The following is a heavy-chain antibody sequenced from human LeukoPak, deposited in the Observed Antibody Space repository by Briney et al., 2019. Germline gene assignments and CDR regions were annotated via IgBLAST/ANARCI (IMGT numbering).Heavy chain of an antibody. CDR2: INPNSGGT. V-gene: IGHV1-2*06. Sequence: ASVMVSCKASGYTFTGYYMHWVRQAPGQGLEWMGRINPNSGGTDYAQKFQGRVTLTRDTSISTAYMELSRLRSDDTAVYYCTRLYCTNDVCSSFDYWGQGTLVTVSS. CDR3: TRLYCTNDVCSSFDY. J-gene: IGHJ4*02. CDR1: GYTFTGYY. D-gene: IGHD2-8*01.